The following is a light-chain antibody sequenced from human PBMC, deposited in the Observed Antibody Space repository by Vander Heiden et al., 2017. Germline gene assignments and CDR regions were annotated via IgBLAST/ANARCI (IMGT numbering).Light chain of an antibody. CDR3: QQYYSYPWT. CDR2: AAS. CDR1: QGISSE. V-gene: IGKV1-8*01. Sequence: AIRMTQSPSSFSASTGDRVTITCRASQGISSELAWYQQKPGKAPKRLIYAASILQSGVPSRFSGSGSGTDFTLTISCLQSEDFATYYCQQYYSYPWTFGQGTKVEIK. J-gene: IGKJ1*01.